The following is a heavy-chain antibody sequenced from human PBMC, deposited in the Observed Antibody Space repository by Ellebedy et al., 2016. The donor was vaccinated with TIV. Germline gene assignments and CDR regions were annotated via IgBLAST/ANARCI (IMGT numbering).Heavy chain of an antibody. Sequence: GGSLRLSCAASGFTFSSYAMSWVRQAPEKGLEWLSGISGSGGSTFYADSVKGRFTISRDNSKNTLYLQMNSLRAEDTAVYYCAGGISVAGTSLGFWGQGTLVTVSS. D-gene: IGHD6-19*01. CDR3: AGGISVAGTSLGF. V-gene: IGHV3-23*01. CDR1: GFTFSSYA. J-gene: IGHJ4*02. CDR2: ISGSGGST.